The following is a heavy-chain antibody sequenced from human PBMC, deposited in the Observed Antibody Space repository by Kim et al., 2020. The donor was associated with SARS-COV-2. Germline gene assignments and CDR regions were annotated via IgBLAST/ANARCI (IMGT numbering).Heavy chain of an antibody. D-gene: IGHD3-16*01. J-gene: IGHJ6*02. CDR1: GGSISSYY. Sequence: SETLSLTCTVSGGSISSYYWSWIRQPPGKGLEWIGYIYYSGSTNYNPSLKSRVTISVDTSKNQFSLKLSSVTAADTAVYYCARAPYVWGSYWEGMDVWGQGTTVTVSS. CDR2: IYYSGST. V-gene: IGHV4-59*13. CDR3: ARAPYVWGSYWEGMDV.